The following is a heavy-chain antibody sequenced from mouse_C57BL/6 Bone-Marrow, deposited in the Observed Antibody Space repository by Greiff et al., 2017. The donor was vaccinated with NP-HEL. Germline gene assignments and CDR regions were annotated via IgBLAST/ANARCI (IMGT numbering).Heavy chain of an antibody. J-gene: IGHJ2*01. D-gene: IGHD4-1*01. CDR3: ARDGWDDFDY. CDR2: ISDGGSYT. CDR1: GFTFSSYA. V-gene: IGHV5-4*01. Sequence: EVQRVESGGGLVKPGGSLKLSCAASGFTFSSYAMSWVRQTPEKRLEWVATISDGGSYTYYPDNVKGRFTISRDNAKNNLYLQMSHLKSEDTAMYYCARDGWDDFDYGGQGTTLTVSS.